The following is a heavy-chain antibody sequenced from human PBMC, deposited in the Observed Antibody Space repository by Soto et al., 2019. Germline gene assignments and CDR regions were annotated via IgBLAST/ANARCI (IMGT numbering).Heavy chain of an antibody. V-gene: IGHV4-34*01. Sequence: PSETLSLTCAVYGGSFSGHSCTWIRQSPWKGLEWIGDINHSGRVNYSPSLKSRVTISLDTSKNQFSLTLSAVTAADTAMYYCSTRAYDTNGYYRFDPGGQGTLV. CDR1: GGSFSGHS. CDR3: STRAYDTNGYYRFDP. CDR2: INHSGRV. D-gene: IGHD3-22*01. J-gene: IGHJ5*01.